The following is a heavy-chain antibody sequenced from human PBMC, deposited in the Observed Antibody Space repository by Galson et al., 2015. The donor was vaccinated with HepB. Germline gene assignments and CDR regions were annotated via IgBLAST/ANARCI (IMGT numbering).Heavy chain of an antibody. CDR1: GYTFTSYG. V-gene: IGHV1-8*01. CDR2: MNPNSGNT. CDR3: ARVREMAVAQGFDY. J-gene: IGHJ4*02. Sequence: SVKVSCKASGYTFTSYGINWVRQATGQGLEWMGWMNPNSGNTGYAQKFQGRVTMTRNTSISTAYMELSSLRSEDTAVYYCARVREMAVAQGFDYWGQGPLVTVSS. D-gene: IGHD6-19*01.